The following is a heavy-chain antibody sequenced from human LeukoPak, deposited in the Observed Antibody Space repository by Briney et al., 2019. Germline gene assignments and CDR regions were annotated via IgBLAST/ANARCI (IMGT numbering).Heavy chain of an antibody. Sequence: PSQTLSLTCTVSGGSISSGDYYWSWIRQPPGKGLEWIGYIYYSGSTYYNPSLKSRVTISVDTSKNQFSLKLSSVTAADTAVYCCARAELPLLFDYWGQGTLVTVSS. CDR1: GGSISSGDYY. D-gene: IGHD2-21*01. V-gene: IGHV4-30-4*08. CDR2: IYYSGST. J-gene: IGHJ4*02. CDR3: ARAELPLLFDY.